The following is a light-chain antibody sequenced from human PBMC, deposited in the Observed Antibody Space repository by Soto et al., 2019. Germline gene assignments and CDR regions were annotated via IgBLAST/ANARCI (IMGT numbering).Light chain of an antibody. CDR1: QSVSSY. CDR2: DAS. J-gene: IGKJ5*01. V-gene: IGKV3-11*01. Sequence: EIVLTQSPATLSLSPGERATLXXXXSQSVSSYLAWYQQKPGQAPRLLIYDASNRATGIPARFSGSGSGTDFTLTISSLEPEDFAVYYCQQRSNWPPITFGQGTRLEI. CDR3: QQRSNWPPIT.